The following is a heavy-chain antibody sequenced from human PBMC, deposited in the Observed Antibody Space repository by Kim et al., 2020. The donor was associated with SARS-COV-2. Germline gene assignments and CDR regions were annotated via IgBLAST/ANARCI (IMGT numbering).Heavy chain of an antibody. D-gene: IGHD3-16*02. CDR3: ARDEDYVWGSYRLKDNYYYGMDV. V-gene: IGHV1-69*13. CDR2: IIPIFGTA. CDR1: GGTFSSYA. Sequence: SVKVSCKASGGTFSSYAISWVRQAPGQGLEWMGGIIPIFGTANYAQKFQGRVTITADESTSTAYMELSSLRSEDTAVYYCARDEDYVWGSYRLKDNYYYGMDVWGQGPTVTVSS. J-gene: IGHJ6*02.